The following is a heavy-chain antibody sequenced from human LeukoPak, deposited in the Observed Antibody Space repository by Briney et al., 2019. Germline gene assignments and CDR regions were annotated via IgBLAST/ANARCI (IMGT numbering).Heavy chain of an antibody. CDR1: GFTFSSYE. Sequence: PGRSLRLSCAASGFTFSSYEMNWVRQAPGKGLEWVSYISSSGSTIYYADSVKGRFTISRDNSKNMLYLQMNSLRAEDTAVYYCATAASFSSTGAFDIWGQGTMVTVSS. J-gene: IGHJ3*02. CDR2: ISSSGSTI. V-gene: IGHV3-48*03. CDR3: ATAASFSSTGAFDI. D-gene: IGHD2-2*01.